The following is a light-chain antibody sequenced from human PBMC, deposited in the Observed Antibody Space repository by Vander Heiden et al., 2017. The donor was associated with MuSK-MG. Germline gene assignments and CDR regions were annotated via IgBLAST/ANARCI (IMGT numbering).Light chain of an antibody. CDR2: DAS. V-gene: IGKV1-5*01. Sequence: DIQMTQSPSTLSASVGDRVTITCRASRSISSWLAWYQQKPGKAPKLLIYDASSLESGVPSRFGGSGSGTEFTLTISSLQPDDFATYYCQQDNSSSYTFGQGTKMEIK. CDR1: RSISSW. J-gene: IGKJ2*01. CDR3: QQDNSSSYT.